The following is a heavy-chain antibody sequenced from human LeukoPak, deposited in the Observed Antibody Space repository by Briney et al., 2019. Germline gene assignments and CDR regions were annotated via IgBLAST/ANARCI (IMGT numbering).Heavy chain of an antibody. CDR2: VSGSGGTT. CDR3: AKGAPILTGYFPFDP. J-gene: IGHJ5*02. V-gene: IGHV3-23*01. D-gene: IGHD3-9*01. CDR1: GFTFSSYA. Sequence: GGSLRLSCAASGFTFSSYAMSWVRQAPGKGLEWVSAVSGSGGTTYYADSVKGRFTISRDNSKNTLYLQMNSLRAEDTAVYYCAKGAPILTGYFPFDPWGQGTLVTVSS.